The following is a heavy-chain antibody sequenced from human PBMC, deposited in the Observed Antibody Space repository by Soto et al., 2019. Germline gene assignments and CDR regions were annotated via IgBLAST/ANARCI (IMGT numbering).Heavy chain of an antibody. CDR1: GGSFSGYY. D-gene: IGHD5-12*01. J-gene: IGHJ6*03. V-gene: IGHV4-34*01. CDR2: INHSGST. Sequence: SETLSLTCAVYGGSFSGYYWSWIRQPPGKGLEWIGEINHSGSTNYNPSLKSRVTISVDTSKNQFSLKLSSVTAADTAVYYCARKGWGYSGYDSAYYYYMDVWGKGTTVTV. CDR3: ARKGWGYSGYDSAYYYYMDV.